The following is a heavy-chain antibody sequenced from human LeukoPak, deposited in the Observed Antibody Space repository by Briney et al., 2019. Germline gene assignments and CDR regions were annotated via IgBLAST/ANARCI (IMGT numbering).Heavy chain of an antibody. CDR3: AKDSGGTDAIFFDY. J-gene: IGHJ4*02. CDR1: GFTFSSYS. V-gene: IGHV3-30*18. D-gene: IGHD2-15*01. Sequence: PGGSLRLSCAASGFTFSSYSIHWVRQAPGKGLEWVAFISFDGGNKYYADSVKGRFTISRDNSKNTLYLQMNSLRTEDTAVYYCAKDSGGTDAIFFDYWGQGTLVTVSS. CDR2: ISFDGGNK.